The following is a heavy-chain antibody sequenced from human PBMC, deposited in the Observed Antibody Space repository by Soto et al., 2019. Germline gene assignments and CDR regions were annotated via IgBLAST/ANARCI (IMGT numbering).Heavy chain of an antibody. D-gene: IGHD3-22*01. Sequence: ASVKVSCKASGYTFTSYYMHWVRQAPGQGLEWMGIINPSGGSTSYAQKFQGRVTMTRDTSTSTVYMELSSLRSEDTAVYYCARDEADSSGYLYYYYYYGMDVWGQGTTVTVSS. CDR1: GYTFTSYY. J-gene: IGHJ6*02. V-gene: IGHV1-46*01. CDR2: INPSGGST. CDR3: ARDEADSSGYLYYYYYYGMDV.